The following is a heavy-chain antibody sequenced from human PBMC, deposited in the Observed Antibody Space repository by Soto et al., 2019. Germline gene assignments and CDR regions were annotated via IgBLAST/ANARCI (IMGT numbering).Heavy chain of an antibody. V-gene: IGHV3-33*01. CDR3: ARHIYYGDHSDGFDP. J-gene: IGHJ5*02. Sequence: GGSLRLSCAASGFTFSSYGMHWVRQAPGKGLEWVAVIWYDGSNKYYADSVKGRFTISRDNSKNTLYLQMNSLRAEDTAVYYCARHIYYGDHSDGFDPWGQGTLVTVSS. D-gene: IGHD4-17*01. CDR2: IWYDGSNK. CDR1: GFTFSSYG.